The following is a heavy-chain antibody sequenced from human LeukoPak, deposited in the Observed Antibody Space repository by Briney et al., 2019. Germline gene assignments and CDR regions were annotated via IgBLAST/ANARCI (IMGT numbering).Heavy chain of an antibody. CDR3: ARGQSVEMATWTFDY. V-gene: IGHV3-23*01. J-gene: IGHJ4*02. D-gene: IGHD5-24*01. Sequence: GGSLRLSCAASGFTFSSYAMSWVRQAPGKGLEWVSAISGSGGSTYYADSVKGRFTISRDNSKNTLYLQMNSLRAEDTAVYYCARGQSVEMATWTFDYWGQGTLVTVSS. CDR2: ISGSGGST. CDR1: GFTFSSYA.